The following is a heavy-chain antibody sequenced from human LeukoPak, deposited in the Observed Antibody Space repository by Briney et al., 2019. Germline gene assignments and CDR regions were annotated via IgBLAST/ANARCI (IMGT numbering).Heavy chain of an antibody. D-gene: IGHD2-15*01. Sequence: SETLSLTCTVSGGSISSYYWSWIRQPAGKGLEWIGEINHSGSTNYNPSLKSRVTISVDTSKNQFSLKLSSVTAADTAVYYCARVGYCSGGSCPGAFDIWGQGTMVTVSS. V-gene: IGHV4-34*01. CDR3: ARVGYCSGGSCPGAFDI. CDR2: INHSGST. J-gene: IGHJ3*02. CDR1: GGSISSYY.